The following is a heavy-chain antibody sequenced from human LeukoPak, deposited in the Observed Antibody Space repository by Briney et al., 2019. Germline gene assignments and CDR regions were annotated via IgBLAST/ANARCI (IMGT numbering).Heavy chain of an antibody. CDR1: GGSISSSSYY. J-gene: IGHJ4*02. CDR2: IYYSGST. V-gene: IGHV4-39*01. CDR3: ARGNPILGVTVVTLSYFAY. Sequence: SETLSLTCTVSGGSISSSSYYWGWIRQPPGKGLEWIGSIYYSGSTYYNPSLKSRVTISVDTSKNQFSLKLSSVTAADTAVYYCARGNPILGVTVVTLSYFAYWGQGTLVTVSS. D-gene: IGHD4-23*01.